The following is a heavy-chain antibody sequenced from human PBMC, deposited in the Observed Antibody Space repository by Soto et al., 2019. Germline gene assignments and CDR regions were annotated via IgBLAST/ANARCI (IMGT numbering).Heavy chain of an antibody. CDR1: GDSIRSAHYF. V-gene: IGHV4-61*05. Sequence: TSETLSLTCSVFGDSIRSAHYFWGWVRQPPGKGLEWIGNIYHSGTTNYDPYLRSRVTLSVDTSKNQFSLKLSSVTAADTAVYYCARHNRKGSSSKWFDPWGQGTLVTVSS. CDR3: ARHNRKGSSSKWFDP. J-gene: IGHJ5*02. D-gene: IGHD6-6*01. CDR2: IYHSGTT.